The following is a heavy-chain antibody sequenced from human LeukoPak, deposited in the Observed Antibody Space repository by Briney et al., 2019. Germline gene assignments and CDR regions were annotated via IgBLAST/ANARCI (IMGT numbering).Heavy chain of an antibody. Sequence: GGSLRLSCAASGFTFSSYAMHWVRQAPGKGLEWVAVISYDGSNKYYADSVKGRFTISRDNSKNTLYLQMNSLKTEDTAVYYCTTIDYWGQGTLVTVSS. CDR3: TTIDY. J-gene: IGHJ4*02. CDR1: GFTFSSYA. V-gene: IGHV3-30-3*01. D-gene: IGHD1-14*01. CDR2: ISYDGSNK.